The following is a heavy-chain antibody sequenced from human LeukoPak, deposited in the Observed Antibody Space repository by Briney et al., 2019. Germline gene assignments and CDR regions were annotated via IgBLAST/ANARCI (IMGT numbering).Heavy chain of an antibody. J-gene: IGHJ4*02. CDR3: VYYLVGAKRSFDY. CDR1: GFTFSSYS. Sequence: PGGSLRLSCAASGFTFSSYSMNWVRQAPGKGLEWVSSISSNSNFIYYADSVKGRFNISRDDAKNSLFMQMTSLRAEDTAVYFCVYYLVGAKRSFDYWGQGTLVTVSS. V-gene: IGHV3-21*01. D-gene: IGHD1-26*01. CDR2: ISSNSNFI.